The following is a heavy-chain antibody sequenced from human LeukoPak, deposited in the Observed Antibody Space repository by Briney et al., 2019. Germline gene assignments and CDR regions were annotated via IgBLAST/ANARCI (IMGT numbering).Heavy chain of an antibody. J-gene: IGHJ4*02. Sequence: ASVKVSCKASGGTFSSYAISWVRQAPGQGLEWMGRINPNSGGTNYAQKFQGRVTMTRDTSISTAYMELSRLRSDDTAVYYCARGGAAGIDFENDYWGQGTLVTVSS. CDR3: ARGGAAGIDFENDY. CDR2: INPNSGGT. V-gene: IGHV1-2*06. D-gene: IGHD6-13*01. CDR1: GGTFSSYA.